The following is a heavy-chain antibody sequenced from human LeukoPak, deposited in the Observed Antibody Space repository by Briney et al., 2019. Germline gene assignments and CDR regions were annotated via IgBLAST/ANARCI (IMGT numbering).Heavy chain of an antibody. CDR2: IKQGGSEK. V-gene: IGHV3-7*03. CDR3: AKLSSSWYWGSFDY. J-gene: IGHJ4*02. Sequence: GGSLRLSCAASGFIFSSYWMSWVRQAPGKGLEWVANIKQGGSEKYYVDSVKGRFTISRDNAKNSLYLQMNSLRAEDTALYYCAKLSSSWYWGSFDYWGQGTLVTVSS. CDR1: GFIFSSYW. D-gene: IGHD6-13*01.